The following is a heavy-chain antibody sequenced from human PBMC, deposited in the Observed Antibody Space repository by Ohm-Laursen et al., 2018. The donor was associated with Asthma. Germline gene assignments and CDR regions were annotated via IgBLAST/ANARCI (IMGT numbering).Heavy chain of an antibody. CDR3: VRDIVDRFDF. V-gene: IGHV1-18*04. J-gene: IGHJ4*02. D-gene: IGHD1-26*01. Sequence: GSSVKVSCKPSGYSLSSYAISWVRQAPGQRPEWMGWIYIRNTNYAPKFRDRITLSTDTSTNTAYMDLRSLRSDDTAVYYCVRDIVDRFDFWGQRSLIIVSS. CDR1: GYSLSSYA. CDR2: IYIRNT.